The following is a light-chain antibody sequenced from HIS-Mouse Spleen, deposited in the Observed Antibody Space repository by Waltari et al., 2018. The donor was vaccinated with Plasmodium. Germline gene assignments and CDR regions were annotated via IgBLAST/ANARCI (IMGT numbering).Light chain of an antibody. V-gene: IGLV3-1*01. J-gene: IGLJ2*01. CDR2: KDS. CDR1: PWVEQY. Sequence: SYELPQPPSVSVSPGPTASITCSGDPWVEQYACWYQQKPGQSPVLLTDKDSKRPSGIPERFSGSNSGNTATLTISGTQAMDEADYYCQAWDSSTVVFGGGTKLTVL. CDR3: QAWDSSTVV.